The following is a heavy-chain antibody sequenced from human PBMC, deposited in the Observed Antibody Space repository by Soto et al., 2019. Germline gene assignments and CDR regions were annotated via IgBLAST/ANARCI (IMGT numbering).Heavy chain of an antibody. CDR2: IYYSGST. CDR1: GGSISSGGYY. V-gene: IGHV4-31*03. CDR3: ARWWLMTRNAFDI. D-gene: IGHD5-12*01. J-gene: IGHJ3*02. Sequence: SETLSLTCTVSGGSISSGGYYWSWIRQHPGKGLEWIGYIYYSGSTYYNPSLKSRVTISVDTSKNQFSLKLSSVTAADTAVYYCARWWLMTRNAFDIWGQGTMVTV.